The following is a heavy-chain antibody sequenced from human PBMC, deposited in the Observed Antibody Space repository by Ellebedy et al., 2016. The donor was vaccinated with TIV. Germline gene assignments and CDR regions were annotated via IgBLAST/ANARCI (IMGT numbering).Heavy chain of an antibody. D-gene: IGHD1-26*01. V-gene: IGHV3-21*01. Sequence: GESLKISXAASGFTFSSYSMNWVRQAPGKGLEWVSSISSSSSYIYYADSVKGRFTISRDNSKNTLYLQMNSLRAEDTAVYYCARDFPRIVGATTELDYWGQGTLVTVSS. CDR3: ARDFPRIVGATTELDY. CDR2: ISSSSSYI. J-gene: IGHJ4*02. CDR1: GFTFSSYS.